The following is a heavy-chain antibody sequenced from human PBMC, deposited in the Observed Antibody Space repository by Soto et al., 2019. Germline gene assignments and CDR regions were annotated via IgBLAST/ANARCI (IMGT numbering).Heavy chain of an antibody. CDR3: ARGSPGPVDH. J-gene: IGHJ4*02. CDR1: GYCFSRFH. Sequence: ASLNGYCKASGYCFSRFHFDCVRQATGQGLEWIGWMNPHSGDTGFAQRFQGRVTMTRNTSINTAYMELRSLRSQDTAVYYCARGSPGPVDHWGEGTQVSVS. D-gene: IGHD3-10*01. V-gene: IGHV1-8*01. CDR2: MNPHSGDT.